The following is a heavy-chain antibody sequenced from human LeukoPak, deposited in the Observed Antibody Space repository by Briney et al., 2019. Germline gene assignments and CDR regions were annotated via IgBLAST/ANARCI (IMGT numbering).Heavy chain of an antibody. CDR2: IYTSGST. D-gene: IGHD6-19*01. Sequence: PSETLSLTCTVSGGSISSYYWSWIRQPAGKGLEWIGRIYTSGSTNYNPSLKSRVTMSVDTSKNQFSLKLSSVTAADTAVYCCARDSGWTTVVNYFDYWGQGTLVTVSS. CDR3: ARDSGWTTVVNYFDY. V-gene: IGHV4-4*07. J-gene: IGHJ4*02. CDR1: GGSISSYY.